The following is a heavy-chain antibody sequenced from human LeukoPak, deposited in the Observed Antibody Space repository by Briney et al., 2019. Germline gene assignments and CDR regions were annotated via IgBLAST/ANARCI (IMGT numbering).Heavy chain of an antibody. J-gene: IGHJ5*02. V-gene: IGHV4-38-2*01. D-gene: IGHD3-9*01. Sequence: PSETLPLTCAVSGYSISSGYYWGWIRQPPGKGLEWIGSIYHSGSTYYNPSLKSRVTISVDTSKNQFSLKLSSVTAADTAVYYCARPRILTGSIYEVGWFDPWGQGTLVTVSS. CDR3: ARPRILTGSIYEVGWFDP. CDR2: IYHSGST. CDR1: GYSISSGYY.